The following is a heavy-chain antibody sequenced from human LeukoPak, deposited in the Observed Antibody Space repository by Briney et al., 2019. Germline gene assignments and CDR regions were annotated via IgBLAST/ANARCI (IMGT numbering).Heavy chain of an antibody. CDR2: IIPIFGTA. D-gene: IGHD6-6*01. J-gene: IGHJ4*02. V-gene: IGHV1-69*06. Sequence: ASVKVSCKASGGTFSSYAISWVRQAPGQGLEWMGGIIPIFGTANYAQKFQGRVTITADKSTSTAYMELSSLRSEDTAVYYCAAYSSSSRVFDYWGQGTLVTVSS. CDR3: AAYSSSSRVFDY. CDR1: GGTFSSYA.